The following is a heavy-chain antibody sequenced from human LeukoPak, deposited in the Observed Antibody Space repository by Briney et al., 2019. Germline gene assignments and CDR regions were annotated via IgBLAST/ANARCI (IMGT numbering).Heavy chain of an antibody. CDR1: GCTFSSYA. CDR2: ISGSGGST. V-gene: IGHV3-23*01. Sequence: GGSLRLSCAASGCTFSSYAMSGVRQAPGKGLEWVSAISGSGGSTYYADSVKGRFTISRDNSKNTLYLQMNSLRAEDTAVYYCAKEVIVGVSFDYWGQGTLVTVSS. CDR3: AKEVIVGVSFDY. D-gene: IGHD1-26*01. J-gene: IGHJ4*02.